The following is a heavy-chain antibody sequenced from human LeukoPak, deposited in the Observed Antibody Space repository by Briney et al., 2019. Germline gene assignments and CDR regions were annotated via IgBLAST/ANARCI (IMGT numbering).Heavy chain of an antibody. V-gene: IGHV1-69-2*01. CDR3: ATEGIGAVVVFDY. D-gene: IGHD3-22*01. J-gene: IGHJ4*02. Sequence: ASVKVSCKVSGYTFTDYYMHWVQQAPGKGLEWMGLVDPEDGETIYAEKFQGRVTITADTSTDTAYMELSSLRFEDTAVYYCATEGIGAVVVFDYWGQGTLVTVSS. CDR1: GYTFTDYY. CDR2: VDPEDGET.